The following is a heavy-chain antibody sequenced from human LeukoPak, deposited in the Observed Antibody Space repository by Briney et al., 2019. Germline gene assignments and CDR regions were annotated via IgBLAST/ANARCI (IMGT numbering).Heavy chain of an antibody. CDR3: ARGDLYCSGGSCSDY. D-gene: IGHD2-15*01. V-gene: IGHV4-59*01. J-gene: IGHJ4*02. CDR1: GGSISSYY. CDR2: IYYSGST. Sequence: PSETLSLTCTVSGGSISSYYWSWIRQPPGKGLECIGYIYYSGSTNYNPSLKSRVTISVDTSKNQFSLNLSSVTSADTAVYYCARGDLYCSGGSCSDYWGQGTLVTVSS.